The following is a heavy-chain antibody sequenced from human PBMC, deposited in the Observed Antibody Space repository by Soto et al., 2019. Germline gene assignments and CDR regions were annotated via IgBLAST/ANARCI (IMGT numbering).Heavy chain of an antibody. V-gene: IGHV3-23*01. CDR1: GFTFRNNV. D-gene: IGHD6-13*01. CDR2: ITGSGRDT. Sequence: PGGSLRLSCAASGFTFRNNVLSWVRQAPGKGLDWVSGITGSGRDTYYADSVKGRFTISRDNSKNTLFLQMNGLRAEDTAVYYCAKVTKRSAAGRYEYYKYGMDVWGQGTTVTVSS. J-gene: IGHJ6*02. CDR3: AKVTKRSAAGRYEYYKYGMDV.